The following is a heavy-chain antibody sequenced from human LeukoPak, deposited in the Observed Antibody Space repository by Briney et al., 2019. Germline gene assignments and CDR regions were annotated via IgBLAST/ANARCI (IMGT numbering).Heavy chain of an antibody. J-gene: IGHJ4*02. CDR2: ISSSSSYI. CDR3: ARENLTNIVVVPAEYDY. V-gene: IGHV3-21*01. CDR1: GFTFDDYA. Sequence: GGSLRLSCAASGFTFDDYAMHWVRQAPGKGLEWVSSISSSSSYIYYADSVKGRFTISRDNAKNSLYLQMNSLRAEDTAVYYCARENLTNIVVVPAEYDYWGQGTLVTVSS. D-gene: IGHD2-2*01.